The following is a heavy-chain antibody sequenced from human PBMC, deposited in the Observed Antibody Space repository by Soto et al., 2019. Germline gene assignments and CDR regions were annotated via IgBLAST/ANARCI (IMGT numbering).Heavy chain of an antibody. CDR2: ISGSGGST. J-gene: IGHJ4*02. D-gene: IGHD6-19*01. CDR3: AKDRRSNGWYEAFDY. Sequence: EVQLLESGGGLVQPGGSLRLSCAASGFSFSSYAMSWVRQAPGKGLEWVSAISGSGGSTYYADSVKGRFTISRDNSKNTLYLQMNSLRAEDTAVYYCAKDRRSNGWYEAFDYWGQGTLVTVSS. V-gene: IGHV3-23*01. CDR1: GFSFSSYA.